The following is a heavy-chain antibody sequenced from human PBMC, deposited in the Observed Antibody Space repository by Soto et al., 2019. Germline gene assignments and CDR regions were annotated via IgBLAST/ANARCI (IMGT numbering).Heavy chain of an antibody. J-gene: IGHJ4*02. D-gene: IGHD5-18*01. CDR3: TRGVGYSYGYLYFDN. CDR1: GFTFGDYA. Sequence: GGSLRLSCTTSGFTFGDYAMSWVRQAPGKGLEWVGFIRATAYGGTAEYAASVQGRFNISRDDSKTIAYLQMSSLKTEDTAVYYCTRGVGYSYGYLYFDNWGQGTLVTVSS. CDR2: IRATAYGGTA. V-gene: IGHV3-49*04.